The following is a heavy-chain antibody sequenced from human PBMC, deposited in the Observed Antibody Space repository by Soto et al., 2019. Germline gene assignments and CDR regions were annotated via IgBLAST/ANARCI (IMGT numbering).Heavy chain of an antibody. V-gene: IGHV4-31*03. Sequence: QVQLQESGPGVVKPSQTLSLTCTVSGGSISSGGYYWSWLRQLPGKGLEWIGYIYSSGSTYYNPSLKSRVTISVDTSKNQFSLKLSSVTAADTAVYYCARDLAYNLGYFDYWGQGTLVTVSS. D-gene: IGHD3-16*01. CDR2: IYSSGST. CDR3: ARDLAYNLGYFDY. CDR1: GGSISSGGYY. J-gene: IGHJ4*02.